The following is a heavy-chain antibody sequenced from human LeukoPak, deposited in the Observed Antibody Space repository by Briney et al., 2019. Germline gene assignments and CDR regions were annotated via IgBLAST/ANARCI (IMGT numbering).Heavy chain of an antibody. J-gene: IGHJ4*02. CDR1: GFTFSSYA. CDR3: ARGSGYYYQSYFDY. D-gene: IGHD3-22*01. Sequence: GGSLRLSCAASGFTFSSYAMHWVRQAPGKGLEWVAVISYDGSNKYYADSVKGRFTISRDNSKNTLYLQMNSLRAEDTAVYYCARGSGYYYQSYFDYWGQGTLVTVSS. CDR2: ISYDGSNK. V-gene: IGHV3-30*04.